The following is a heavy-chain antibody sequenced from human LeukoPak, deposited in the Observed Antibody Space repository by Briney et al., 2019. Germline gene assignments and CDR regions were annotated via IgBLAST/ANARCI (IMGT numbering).Heavy chain of an antibody. J-gene: IGHJ4*02. Sequence: ASVKVSCKASGYTFSYYYIHWVRQASGHGLEWMGLINPNGGNTDYAQKFQGRVTMTRDTSTSTVYMELSSLRSEDTAMYYCARAAGDSYGYRYYFDYWGQGTLVTVSS. V-gene: IGHV1-46*01. CDR3: ARAAGDSYGYRYYFDY. CDR1: GYTFSYYY. D-gene: IGHD5-18*01. CDR2: INPNGGNT.